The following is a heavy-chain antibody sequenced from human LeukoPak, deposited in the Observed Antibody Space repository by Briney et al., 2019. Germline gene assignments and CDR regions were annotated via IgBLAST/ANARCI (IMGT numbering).Heavy chain of an antibody. CDR3: ARDPASHIVVVTPYYFDY. CDR2: IYYSGST. V-gene: IGHV4-39*07. J-gene: IGHJ4*02. CDR1: GASISSSSFH. D-gene: IGHD2-21*02. Sequence: PSETLSLTCTVSGASISSSSFHWGWIRQPPGKGLEWIGTIYYSGSTYYNPSLKSRVTMSVDTSKNQFSLKLSSVTAADTAVYYCARDPASHIVVVTPYYFDYWGQGTLVTVSS.